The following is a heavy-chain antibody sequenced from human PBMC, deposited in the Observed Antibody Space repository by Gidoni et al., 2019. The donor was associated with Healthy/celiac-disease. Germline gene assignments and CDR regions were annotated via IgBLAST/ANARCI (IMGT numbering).Heavy chain of an antibody. CDR3: ARGGITMMVVVITYYFDY. V-gene: IGHV3-30-3*01. J-gene: IGHJ4*02. Sequence: QVQLVESGGGVVQPGRSLRLSCAASGFTFSSYAMHWVRQAPGKGLEWVAVISYDGSNKYYADSVKGRFTISRDNSKNTLYLQMNSLRAEDTSVYYCARGGITMMVVVITYYFDYWGQGTLVTVSS. CDR2: ISYDGSNK. D-gene: IGHD3-22*01. CDR1: GFTFSSYA.